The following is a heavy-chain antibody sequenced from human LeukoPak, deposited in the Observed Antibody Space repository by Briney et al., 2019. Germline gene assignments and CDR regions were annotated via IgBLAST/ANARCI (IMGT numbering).Heavy chain of an antibody. V-gene: IGHV4-39*02. D-gene: IGHD4-17*01. Sequence: PETLSLTCTVSGGSISSSSYYWGWIRQPPGKGLEWIGSIYYSGSTYYNPSLKSRVTISVDTSKNQFSLKLSSVTAADTAVYYCARDAPYGDYDYWGQGTLVTVSS. CDR3: ARDAPYGDYDY. CDR2: IYYSGST. J-gene: IGHJ4*02. CDR1: GGSISSSSYY.